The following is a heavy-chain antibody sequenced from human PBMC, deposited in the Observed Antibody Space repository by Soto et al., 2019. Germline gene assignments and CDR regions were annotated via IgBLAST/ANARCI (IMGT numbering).Heavy chain of an antibody. Sequence: SETLSLTCAVYGGSFSGYYWSWIRQPPGKGLEWIGEINHSGSTNYNPSLKSRVTISVDTSKNQFSLKLSSVTAADTAVYYCARAPLGYCSSTSCSYYMDVWGKGTTVTVSS. V-gene: IGHV4-34*01. CDR1: GGSFSGYY. CDR3: ARAPLGYCSSTSCSYYMDV. J-gene: IGHJ6*03. CDR2: INHSGST. D-gene: IGHD2-2*01.